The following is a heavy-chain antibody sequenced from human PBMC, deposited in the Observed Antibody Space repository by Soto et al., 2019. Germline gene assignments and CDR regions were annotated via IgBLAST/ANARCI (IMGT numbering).Heavy chain of an antibody. Sequence: GASVKVSCKASGYTFTSYYMHWVRQAPGQGLVWMGIINPSGGSTSYAQKFQGRVTMTRDTSTSTVYMELSSLRSEDTAVYYCARESFTFEGVPYYYNGMDVWGQGTTVTV. J-gene: IGHJ6*02. CDR2: INPSGGST. CDR3: ARESFTFEGVPYYYNGMDV. D-gene: IGHD3-16*01. CDR1: GYTFTSYY. V-gene: IGHV1-46*03.